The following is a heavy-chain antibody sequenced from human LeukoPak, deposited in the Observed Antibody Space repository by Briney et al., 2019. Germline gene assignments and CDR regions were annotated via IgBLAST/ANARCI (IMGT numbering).Heavy chain of an antibody. J-gene: IGHJ4*02. D-gene: IGHD3-10*01. V-gene: IGHV4-31*03. CDR2: IFYSGST. CDR3: ARGTYYSSSGSYYNLDQ. Sequence: SETLSLTCTVSGGSISSSGYYWTWIRQHPGKGLEWLGYIFYSGSTYYNPSLKRRFTISLDTSKNQFSLKLSSVTAADTAVYYCARGTYYSSSGSYYNLDQWGQGTLVTVSS. CDR1: GGSISSSGYY.